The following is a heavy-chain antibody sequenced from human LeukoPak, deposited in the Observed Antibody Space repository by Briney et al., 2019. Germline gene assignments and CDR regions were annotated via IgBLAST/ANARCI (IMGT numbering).Heavy chain of an antibody. CDR2: VFDGKTT. V-gene: IGHV4-34*12. Sequence: SDTLPLTCAVYGESLNYYYWSWIRQSPEKELEWIGEVFDGKTTNYNPSLKSRVTISAVTSSNQFSLNLKSVTAADTAVYYCASGAWATRLHSWAQGTLVIVSS. CDR1: GESLNYYY. J-gene: IGHJ4*02. CDR3: ASGAWATRLHS. D-gene: IGHD5-24*01.